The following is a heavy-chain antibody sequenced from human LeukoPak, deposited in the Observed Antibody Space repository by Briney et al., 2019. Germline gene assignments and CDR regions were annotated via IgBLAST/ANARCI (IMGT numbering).Heavy chain of an antibody. CDR2: INPNSGGT. V-gene: IGHV1-2*02. CDR3: ARGYCSSTSCYIVRY. J-gene: IGHJ4*02. CDR1: GYTFTDYY. Sequence: ASVKVSCKASGYTFTDYYMHWVRQAPGQGLEWMGWINPNSGGTNYAQKFQGRVTMTRGTSISTAYMELSRLRSDDTAVYYCARGYCSSTSCYIVRYWGQGTLVTVSS. D-gene: IGHD2-2*02.